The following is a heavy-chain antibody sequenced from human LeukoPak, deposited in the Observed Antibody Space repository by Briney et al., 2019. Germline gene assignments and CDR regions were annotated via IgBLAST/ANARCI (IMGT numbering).Heavy chain of an antibody. CDR3: TRDLRSYYYVMDV. J-gene: IGHJ6*02. V-gene: IGHV3-74*03. Sequence: GGSLRLSCAASGFTFSNYWMHWVRQAPGRGLVWVSGISNDGSRTTYADSVKGRFTISRDNAKNTLYLQMNSLRPEDTAVYFCTRDLRSYYYVMDVWGQGTTVTVS. CDR2: ISNDGSRT. CDR1: GFTFSNYW.